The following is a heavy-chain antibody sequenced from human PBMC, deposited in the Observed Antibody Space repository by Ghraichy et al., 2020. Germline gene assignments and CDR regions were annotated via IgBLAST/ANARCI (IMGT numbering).Heavy chain of an antibody. Sequence: GGSLRLSCAASGFTFSSYAMSWVRQAPGKGLEWVSAISGSGGSTYYADSVKGRFTISRDNSKNTLYLQMNSLRAEDTAVYYCAKDNRGSYDFWSGYYFSGGLDYWGQGTLVTVSS. CDR1: GFTFSSYA. CDR2: ISGSGGST. V-gene: IGHV3-23*01. CDR3: AKDNRGSYDFWSGYYFSGGLDY. J-gene: IGHJ4*02. D-gene: IGHD3-3*01.